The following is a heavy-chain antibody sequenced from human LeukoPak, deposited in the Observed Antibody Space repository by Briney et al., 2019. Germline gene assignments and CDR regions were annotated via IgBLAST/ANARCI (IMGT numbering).Heavy chain of an antibody. D-gene: IGHD1-26*01. CDR2: ISSSSSYI. CDR1: GFTFSSYS. Sequence: GGSLRLSCAASGFTFSSYSMNWVRQAPGKGLEWVSSISSSSSYIYYADSVKGRFTISRDNAKNPLYLQMNSLRAEDTAVYYCARDGERGYYFDYWGQGTLVTVSS. V-gene: IGHV3-21*01. J-gene: IGHJ4*02. CDR3: ARDGERGYYFDY.